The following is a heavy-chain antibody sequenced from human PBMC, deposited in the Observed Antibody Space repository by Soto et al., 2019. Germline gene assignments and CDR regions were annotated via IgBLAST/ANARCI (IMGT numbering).Heavy chain of an antibody. D-gene: IGHD1-26*01. V-gene: IGHV4-59*01. CDR3: ARDSTRTTDREYNWFDP. Sequence: SETLSLTCTVSGGSISSYYWSWIRQPPGKGLEWIGYIYYSGSTNYNPSLKSRVTISVDTSKNQFSLKLSSVTAADTAVYYCARDSTRTTDREYNWFDPWGQGTLVTVSS. CDR2: IYYSGST. CDR1: GGSISSYY. J-gene: IGHJ5*02.